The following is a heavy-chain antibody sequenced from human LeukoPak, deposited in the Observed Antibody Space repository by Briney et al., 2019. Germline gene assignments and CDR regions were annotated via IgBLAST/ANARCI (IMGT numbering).Heavy chain of an antibody. D-gene: IGHD6-13*01. J-gene: IGHJ4*02. CDR2: IYYSGST. CDR1: GGSISSSSYY. Sequence: SETLSLTCTVSGGSISSSSYYWGWIRQPPGKGLEWIGSIYYSGSTYYNPSLKSRVTISVDTSKNQFSLKLSSVTAADTAVYYCATPFRGSSWYDKEVRFVGLFHYWGQGTLVTVSS. V-gene: IGHV4-39*01. CDR3: ATPFRGSSWYDKEVRFVGLFHY.